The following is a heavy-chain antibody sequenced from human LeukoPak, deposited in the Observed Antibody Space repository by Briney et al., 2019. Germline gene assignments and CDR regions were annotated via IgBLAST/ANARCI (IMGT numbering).Heavy chain of an antibody. J-gene: IGHJ4*02. D-gene: IGHD1-26*01. Sequence: SETLSLTCNVSGGSISSNYWSWIRQPPGKGLEWIGYFHDSESTNYNPSLKSRVSISVDTSKKQVSLKLSSVTAADTAVYYCARGDASGRPGIAFDFWGQGPWSPSPQ. CDR2: FHDSEST. CDR3: ARGDASGRPGIAFDF. V-gene: IGHV4-59*01. CDR1: GGSISSNY.